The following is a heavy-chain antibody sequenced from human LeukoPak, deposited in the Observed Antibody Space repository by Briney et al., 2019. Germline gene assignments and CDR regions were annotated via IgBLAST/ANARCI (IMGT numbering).Heavy chain of an antibody. CDR1: GFTFTDTY. V-gene: IGHV3-11*04. J-gene: IGHJ2*01. Sequence: RGGSLRLSCAVSGFTFTDTYMTWIRQAPGKGLESLSYISPSGTDISYADSVKGRFTISRDNAKNSLYLQMNSLRAEDTAVYYCAGRDTTGYIPREWDYWYIDLWGRGTLVSVSS. CDR3: AGRDTTGYIPREWDYWYIDL. D-gene: IGHD1-1*01. CDR2: ISPSGTDI.